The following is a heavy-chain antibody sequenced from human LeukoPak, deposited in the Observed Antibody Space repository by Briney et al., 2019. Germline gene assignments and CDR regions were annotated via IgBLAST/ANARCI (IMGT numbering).Heavy chain of an antibody. CDR1: GGSISSGDYY. J-gene: IGHJ4*02. CDR3: ARETTAFYYFDY. V-gene: IGHV4-30-4*01. CDR2: IYYSGST. D-gene: IGHD4-17*01. Sequence: PSQTLSHTCTVSGGSISSGDYYWSWIRQPPGKGLEWIGYIYYSGSTYYNPSLKSRVTISVDTSKNQFSLKLSSVTAADTAVYYCARETTAFYYFDYWGQGTLVTVSS.